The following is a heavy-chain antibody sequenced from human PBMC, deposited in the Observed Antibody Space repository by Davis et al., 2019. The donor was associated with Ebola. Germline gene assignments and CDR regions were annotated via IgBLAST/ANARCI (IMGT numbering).Heavy chain of an antibody. Sequence: GESLKISCAASGFTFSDYYMSWIRQAPGQGLEWVSFISGSATTVSYADSVKGRFTISRDNAKNSLYLQMNTLRAEDTAVYYCAREGKYRDESRTFDYWGQGTLVTVSS. CDR3: AREGKYRDESRTFDY. J-gene: IGHJ4*02. CDR1: GFTFSDYY. CDR2: ISGSATTV. D-gene: IGHD2-2*01. V-gene: IGHV3-11*04.